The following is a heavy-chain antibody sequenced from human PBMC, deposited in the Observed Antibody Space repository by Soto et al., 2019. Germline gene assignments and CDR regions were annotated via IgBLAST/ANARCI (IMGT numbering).Heavy chain of an antibody. V-gene: IGHV3-11*01. CDR3: ARDRSGYSYGLAFEY. Sequence: GWSLRLSCTASVFTFSDYYMSWILNTPVKGLEWVAYISSSGSTIYYADSVKGRFTISRDNAKNSLYLQMNSLRAEDTAVYYCARDRSGYSYGLAFEYWGQGTLVTVSS. CDR1: VFTFSDYY. CDR2: ISSSGSTI. J-gene: IGHJ4*02. D-gene: IGHD5-18*01.